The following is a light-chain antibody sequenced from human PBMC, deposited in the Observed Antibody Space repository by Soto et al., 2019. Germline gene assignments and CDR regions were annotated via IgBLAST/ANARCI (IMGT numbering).Light chain of an antibody. CDR3: QQSYINPLT. CDR2: AAS. CDR1: QSISSY. Sequence: DIQINQSPSSLSATVGDRVTITCRASQSISSYLNWYQQKPGKAPKLLIYAASSLQSGVPPRFSGSGSGTDFTLTINSLQPEDFATYYCQQSYINPLTFGQGAKVDIK. J-gene: IGKJ1*01. V-gene: IGKV1-39*01.